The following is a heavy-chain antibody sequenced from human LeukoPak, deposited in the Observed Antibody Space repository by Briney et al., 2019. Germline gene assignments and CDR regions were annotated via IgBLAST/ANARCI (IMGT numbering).Heavy chain of an antibody. CDR1: GFTFISYS. V-gene: IGHV3-21*01. Sequence: WGSLRLSCSTSGFTFISYSMNWVRQAPGKGLEWVSSISSSSSYIYYADSVKGRFTISRDNAKNSLYLQMNSLRAEDTAVYYCARARGYRYGSDYWGQGTLVTVSS. D-gene: IGHD5-18*01. CDR2: ISSSSSYI. CDR3: ARARGYRYGSDY. J-gene: IGHJ4*02.